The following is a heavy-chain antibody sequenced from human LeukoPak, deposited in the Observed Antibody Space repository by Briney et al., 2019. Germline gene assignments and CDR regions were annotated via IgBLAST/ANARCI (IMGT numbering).Heavy chain of an antibody. D-gene: IGHD3-10*01. CDR1: GFTFRSHG. Sequence: GGSLRLSCAASGFTFRSHGMHWVRQAPGKGLEWVAFIWYDGSNKYYTDSVKGRFTISRDNSKNTLYLQMNSLKTEDTAVYYCTTDHLWFGEFRSREFDYWGQGTLVTVSS. CDR2: IWYDGSNK. V-gene: IGHV3-30*02. CDR3: TTDHLWFGEFRSREFDY. J-gene: IGHJ4*02.